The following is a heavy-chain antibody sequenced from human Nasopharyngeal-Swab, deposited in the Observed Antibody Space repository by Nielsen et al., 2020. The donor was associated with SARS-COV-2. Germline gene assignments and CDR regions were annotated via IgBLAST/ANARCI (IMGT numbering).Heavy chain of an antibody. V-gene: IGHV3-66*01. CDR3: ARAEDYGFPIDS. Sequence: GESLKISCVASGFIFSNYAMTWVFQAPGKGLDWVSVLYSGGATFYADSVRGRFTLSRDNSKNTLILQMNNLRPEDTGVYYCARAEDYGFPIDSWGQGILVTVSS. J-gene: IGHJ4*02. CDR2: LYSGGAT. D-gene: IGHD4-17*01. CDR1: GFIFSNYA.